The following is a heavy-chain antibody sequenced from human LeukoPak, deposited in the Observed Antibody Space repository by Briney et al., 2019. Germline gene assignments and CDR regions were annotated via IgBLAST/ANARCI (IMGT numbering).Heavy chain of an antibody. Sequence: GGSLRLSCEASEFTFSNYGMHLVRQAPGKGLEWLAVISNDGSSRQYRDSVKGRFTVSRDNSKNTLYLQMNSLRAEDTAVYYCVSGTCGGICYILDYWGQGPLVTVSS. CDR1: EFTFSNYG. D-gene: IGHD2-21*01. CDR2: ISNDGSSR. CDR3: VSGTCGGICYILDY. V-gene: IGHV3-30*03. J-gene: IGHJ4*02.